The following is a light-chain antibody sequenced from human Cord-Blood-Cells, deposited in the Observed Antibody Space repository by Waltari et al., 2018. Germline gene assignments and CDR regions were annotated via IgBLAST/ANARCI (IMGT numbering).Light chain of an antibody. CDR1: QSVSSY. J-gene: IGKJ4*01. CDR3: QQRSNWPRLT. CDR2: DAS. Sequence: EIVLTHPPATLSLSQGDRATLSCRASQSVSSYLAWYQQKPGQSPRRLIYDASNRAPGIPARFSGSGSVTDFTLTISSLEPEDFAVYYCQQRSNWPRLTFGGGTKVEIK. V-gene: IGKV3-11*01.